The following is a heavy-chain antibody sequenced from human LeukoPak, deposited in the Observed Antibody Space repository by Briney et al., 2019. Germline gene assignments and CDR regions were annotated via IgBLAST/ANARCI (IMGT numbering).Heavy chain of an antibody. CDR3: ATGLGHYYDY. CDR1: GISFNNYW. V-gene: IGHV3-74*01. CDR2: VNSDGSST. D-gene: IGHD3-22*01. Sequence: GGSLRLSCAASGISFNNYWMHWVRQAPGKGLVWVSRVNSDGSSTVYADSVKGRFTISRDNARATVYLQMSSLRLDDTATYYCATGLGHYYDYWGQGSLVTVSS. J-gene: IGHJ4*02.